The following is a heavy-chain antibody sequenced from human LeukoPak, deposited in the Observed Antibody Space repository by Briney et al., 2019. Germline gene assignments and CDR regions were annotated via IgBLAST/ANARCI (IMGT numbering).Heavy chain of an antibody. D-gene: IGHD2-2*01. CDR1: GFTFSSFA. CDR3: AKAEYCSSTTCYAFDV. CDR2: MSGRGDGT. Sequence: GGSLRLSCAASGFTFSSFAISWVRQGPGKGLEWVASMSGRGDGTSYADSVKGRFTISRDNTKNTLYLQMNSLRAEDTAVYYCAKAEYCSSTTCYAFDVWGQGTMVTVSS. J-gene: IGHJ3*01. V-gene: IGHV3-23*01.